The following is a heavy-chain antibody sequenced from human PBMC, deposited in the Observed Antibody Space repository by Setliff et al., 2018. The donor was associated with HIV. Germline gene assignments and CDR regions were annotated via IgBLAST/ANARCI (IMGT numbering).Heavy chain of an antibody. V-gene: IGHV3-23*01. J-gene: IGHJ4*02. CDR1: GFTFSNFA. CDR2: ISGGERT. Sequence: GGSLRLSCAASGFTFSNFAMSWVRQAPGKGLEWVSAISGGERTFYADSVKGRFTISRDNSKNTVYLQMNSLRAEDTAEYYCAKELAASGLGYFDSWGRGILVTVSS. CDR3: AKELAASGLGYFDS. D-gene: IGHD3-22*01.